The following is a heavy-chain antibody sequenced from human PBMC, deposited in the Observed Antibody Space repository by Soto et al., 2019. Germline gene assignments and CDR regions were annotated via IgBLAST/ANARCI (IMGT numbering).Heavy chain of an antibody. CDR2: VYYSGTT. CDR3: ARTTAVPNTLRSRYFFDY. J-gene: IGHJ4*02. Sequence: PSETLSLTGSVSGGSFSNKTYYWSWIRQPPGKRLEWIGYVYYSGTTNYNPSLKSRVTISVDLSKNQFSLRLSSVTTADTALYYCARTTAVPNTLRSRYFFDYWGQGTLVTVSS. V-gene: IGHV4-61*01. CDR1: GGSFSNKTYY. D-gene: IGHD4-17*01.